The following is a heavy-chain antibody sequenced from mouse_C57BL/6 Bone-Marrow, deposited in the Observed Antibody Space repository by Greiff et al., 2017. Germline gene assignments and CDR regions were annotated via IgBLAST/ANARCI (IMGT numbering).Heavy chain of an antibody. CDR2: IYPGDGDT. CDR3: ARPFYGSPMDY. Sequence: QVQLQQSGPELVKPGASVKISCKASGYAFSSSWMNWVKQRPGKGLEWIGRIYPGDGDTNYNGKFKGKATLTADKSSSTAYMQLSSLTSEDSAVYFCARPFYGSPMDYWGQGTSVTVSS. V-gene: IGHV1-82*01. J-gene: IGHJ4*01. D-gene: IGHD1-1*01. CDR1: GYAFSSSW.